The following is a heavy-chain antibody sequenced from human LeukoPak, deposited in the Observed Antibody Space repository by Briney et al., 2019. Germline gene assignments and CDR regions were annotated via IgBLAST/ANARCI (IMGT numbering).Heavy chain of an antibody. CDR3: ARRVVRGVIPTVFDY. D-gene: IGHD3-10*01. CDR2: IYYSGST. J-gene: IGHJ4*02. CDR1: GGSISSSSYD. Sequence: SETLSLTCTVSGGSISSSSYDWGGIRQPPGKGLEWVGSIYYSGSTYYNPSLKSRVTISVDTSKNQFSLKLSSVTAADTAVYYCARRVVRGVIPTVFDYWGQGTLVTVSS. V-gene: IGHV4-39*01.